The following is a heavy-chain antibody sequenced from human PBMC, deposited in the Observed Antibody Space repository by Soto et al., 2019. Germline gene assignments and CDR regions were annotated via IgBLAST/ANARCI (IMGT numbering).Heavy chain of an antibody. CDR3: ARDIVYSSGYGFDY. D-gene: IGHD6-19*01. CDR1: GFTFSSLS. J-gene: IGHJ4*02. V-gene: IGHV3-33*01. Sequence: QVQLVESGGGVVQPGRSLRLSCAASGFTFSSLSMHWVRQAPGKGLDWVALIWNDGSNKYYADSVKGRFTISRDNSKNTLYLQMNSVRAEDTAVYYCARDIVYSSGYGFDYWGQGILVTVSS. CDR2: IWNDGSNK.